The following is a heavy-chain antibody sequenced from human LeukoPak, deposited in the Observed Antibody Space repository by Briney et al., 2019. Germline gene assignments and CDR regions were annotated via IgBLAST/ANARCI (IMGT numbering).Heavy chain of an antibody. CDR1: GYTFTSYY. CDR3: ARVYGIRGGYDGGPFGWYVNAFDI. Sequence: GASVKVSCKASGYTFTSYYMHWVRQAPGQGLEWMGIINPSGGSTSYAQKFQGRVTMTRDTSTSTVYMELSSLRSDDTAVYYCARVYGIRGGYDGGPFGWYVNAFDIWGQGTMVTVSS. D-gene: IGHD5-12*01. CDR2: INPSGGST. J-gene: IGHJ3*02. V-gene: IGHV1-46*01.